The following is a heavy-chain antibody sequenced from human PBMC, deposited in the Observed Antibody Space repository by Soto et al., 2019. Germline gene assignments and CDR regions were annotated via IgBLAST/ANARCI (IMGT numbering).Heavy chain of an antibody. Sequence: VQLVESGGGLVQLGGSRRLSCAASGFTFSSYGMHWVRQAPGKGLEWVAFIWHDGGNKFYAESVKGRFTISRDNSKNTLYLQMTSLSAEDTAMYYCARDGDVNTGFGKDYWGQGTLVTVSS. CDR2: IWHDGGNK. CDR3: ARDGDVNTGFGKDY. V-gene: IGHV3-33*08. D-gene: IGHD3-16*01. J-gene: IGHJ4*02. CDR1: GFTFSSYG.